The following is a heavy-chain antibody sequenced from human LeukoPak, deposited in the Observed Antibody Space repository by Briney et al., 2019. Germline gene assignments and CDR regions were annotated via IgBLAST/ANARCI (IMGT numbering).Heavy chain of an antibody. Sequence: LRLSCAASGFTVSSKYMSWVRQAPGKGLEWIGYIYYSGSTYYNPSLKSRVTISVDTSKNQFSLKLSSVTAADTAVYYCARERTKWGQGTLVTVSS. CDR1: GFTVSSKY. V-gene: IGHV4-30-4*08. CDR2: IYYSGST. J-gene: IGHJ4*02. CDR3: ARERTK.